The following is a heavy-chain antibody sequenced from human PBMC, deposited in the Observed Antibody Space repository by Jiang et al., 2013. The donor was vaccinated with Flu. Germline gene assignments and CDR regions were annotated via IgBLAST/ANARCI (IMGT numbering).Heavy chain of an antibody. V-gene: IGHV3-30-3*01. CDR1: GFTFSSYA. CDR3: ARRTHSIIIDY. Sequence: ASGFTFSSYAMHWVRQAPGKGLEWVAVISYDGSNKYYADSVKGRFTISRDNSKNTLYLQMNSLRAEDTAVYYCARRTHSIIIDYWGQGTLVTVSS. D-gene: IGHD1-14*01. J-gene: IGHJ4*02. CDR2: ISYDGSNK.